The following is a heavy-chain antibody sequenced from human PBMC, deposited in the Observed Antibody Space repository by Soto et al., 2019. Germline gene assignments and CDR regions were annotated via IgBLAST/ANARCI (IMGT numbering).Heavy chain of an antibody. CDR3: ASVDTAMVGAFDT. Sequence: SETLSLTCTVSGGSISSGGYYWSWLRQPPGKGLEWIGSIYYSGSTYYNPSLKSRVTISVDTSKNQFSLKLSYVTAADTAVYYCASVDTAMVGAFDTWGQGTMVTVSS. V-gene: IGHV4-39*01. J-gene: IGHJ3*02. CDR1: GGSISSGGYY. CDR2: IYYSGST. D-gene: IGHD5-18*01.